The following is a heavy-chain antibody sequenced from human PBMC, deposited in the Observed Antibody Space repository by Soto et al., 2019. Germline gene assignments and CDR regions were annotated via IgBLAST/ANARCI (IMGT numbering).Heavy chain of an antibody. Sequence: LXLTCTVSGGSISIYYWSWIRQPAGKGLEWIGRIFISGSTNYDPSLGSRLTMSVDTSKNQFSLNLSSVTAADTAVYYCTSALLDYGDYYFDTWGQGTLVTVSS. CDR2: IFISGST. V-gene: IGHV4-4*07. CDR1: GGSISIYY. CDR3: TSALLDYGDYYFDT. J-gene: IGHJ4*02. D-gene: IGHD4-17*01.